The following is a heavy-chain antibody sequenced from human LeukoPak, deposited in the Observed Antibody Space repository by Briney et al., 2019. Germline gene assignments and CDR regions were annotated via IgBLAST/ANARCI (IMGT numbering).Heavy chain of an antibody. CDR3: ARDRIAAADNWFDP. Sequence: ASVKVSCKVSGYTLTELSMHWVRQAPGQGLEWMGWINPNSGGTNYAQKFQGRVTMTRDTSISTAYMELSRLRSDDTAVYYCARDRIAAADNWFDPWGQGTLVTVSS. CDR1: GYTLTELS. V-gene: IGHV1-2*02. D-gene: IGHD6-13*01. J-gene: IGHJ5*02. CDR2: INPNSGGT.